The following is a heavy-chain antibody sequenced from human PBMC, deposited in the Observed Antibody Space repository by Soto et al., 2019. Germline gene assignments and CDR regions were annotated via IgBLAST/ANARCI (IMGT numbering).Heavy chain of an antibody. V-gene: IGHV1-24*01. CDR3: AASKRSRIAEACKSYHYAIDV. CDR2: FDPEDGET. J-gene: IGHJ6*02. Sequence: ASVKVSCKVSGYTLTELSMHWVRQAPGKGLEWMGGFDPEDGETIYAQKFQGRVTMTEDTSTDTAYMELSSLRSEDTAVYYCAASKRSRIAEACKSYHYAIDVWGQGTTVTVSS. CDR1: GYTLTELS. D-gene: IGHD6-13*01.